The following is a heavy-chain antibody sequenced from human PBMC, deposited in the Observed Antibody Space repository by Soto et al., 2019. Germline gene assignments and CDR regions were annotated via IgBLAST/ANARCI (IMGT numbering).Heavy chain of an antibody. J-gene: IGHJ4*02. V-gene: IGHV3-11*06. Sequence: PGGSLRLSCAAYGFTFSDYYMAWIRQAPGKGLEWVSYISSSSTYTNYADSVKGRFTISRDNAKNSLYLQMNNLRAEDTAIYYCVRDSAYSGNPYHFDYWGQGILVTVSS. CDR2: ISSSSTYT. CDR1: GFTFSDYY. D-gene: IGHD5-12*01. CDR3: VRDSAYSGNPYHFDY.